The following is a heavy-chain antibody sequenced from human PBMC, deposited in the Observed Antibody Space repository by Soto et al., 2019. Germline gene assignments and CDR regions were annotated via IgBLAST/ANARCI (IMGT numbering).Heavy chain of an antibody. CDR2: INTGNGNT. Sequence: ASVKVSCKASGYTFTSYTMHWVRQAPGQRLEWMGWINTGNGNTKYSEKFQDRVTIIRDTSASTAYMELSSLRSEDTAVHYCARTSQLRLRELPFDGMDVWGQGPTVTVYS. CDR3: ARTSQLRLRELPFDGMDV. CDR1: GYTFTSYT. D-gene: IGHD3-16*02. V-gene: IGHV1-3*04. J-gene: IGHJ6*02.